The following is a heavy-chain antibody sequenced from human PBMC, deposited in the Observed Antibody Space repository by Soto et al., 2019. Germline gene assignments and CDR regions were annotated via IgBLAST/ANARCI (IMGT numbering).Heavy chain of an antibody. J-gene: IGHJ6*02. CDR3: ARDSDGTVTRPSSAGHYYYGMDV. CDR2: IYYSGST. Sequence: QVQLQESGPGLVKPSQTLSLTCTVSGGSISSGGYYWSWIRQHPGKGLEWIGYIYYSGSTYYNPSLKSRVTISVDTSKNQSSLKLSSVTAADTAVYYCARDSDGTVTRPSSAGHYYYGMDVWGQGTTVTVSS. CDR1: GGSISSGGYY. V-gene: IGHV4-31*03. D-gene: IGHD4-17*01.